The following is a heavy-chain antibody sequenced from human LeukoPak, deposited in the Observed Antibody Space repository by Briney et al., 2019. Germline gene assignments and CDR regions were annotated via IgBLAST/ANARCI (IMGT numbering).Heavy chain of an antibody. CDR1: GYTFISYA. Sequence: ASVKVSCKASGYTFISYAMNWARQAPGQGLEWMGWINTNTGNPTYAQGFTGRFVFSLDTSVSTAYLQISSLKAEDAAVYYCARDHEHCTRGSCYDYWGQGTLVTVSS. V-gene: IGHV7-4-1*02. CDR2: INTNTGNP. J-gene: IGHJ4*02. D-gene: IGHD2-15*01. CDR3: ARDHEHCTRGSCYDY.